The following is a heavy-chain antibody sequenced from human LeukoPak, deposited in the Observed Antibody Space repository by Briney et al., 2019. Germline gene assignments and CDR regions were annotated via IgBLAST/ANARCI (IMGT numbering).Heavy chain of an antibody. D-gene: IGHD5-18*01. V-gene: IGHV3-11*01. CDR1: GFTFRDYY. Sequence: GGSLRLSCAASGFTFRDYYMTWIRQAPGKGLECVAYMSNSGNTIHYADSVKGRFTISRVNAEDSLFLQMNSLRVEDTAVYYCARVMSSYGQDAFDIWGQGTMVTVSS. J-gene: IGHJ3*02. CDR3: ARVMSSYGQDAFDI. CDR2: MSNSGNTI.